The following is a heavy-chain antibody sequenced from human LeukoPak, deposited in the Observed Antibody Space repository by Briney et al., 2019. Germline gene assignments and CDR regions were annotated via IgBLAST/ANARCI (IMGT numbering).Heavy chain of an antibody. CDR2: INSDGSST. D-gene: IGHD4-17*01. J-gene: IGHJ4*02. Sequence: GGSLRLSCAASGFTFSSYWMHWVRQAPGKGLVWVSRINSDGSSTSYADSVKGRFTISRDNAKNTLYLQMNSLRAEDTAVYYCARGPQYGDYPDYWGQGTLVTVSS. CDR3: ARGPQYGDYPDY. V-gene: IGHV3-74*01. CDR1: GFTFSSYW.